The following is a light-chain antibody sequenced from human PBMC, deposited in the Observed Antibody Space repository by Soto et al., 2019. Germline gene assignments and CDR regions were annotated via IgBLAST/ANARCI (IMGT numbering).Light chain of an antibody. V-gene: IGKV1-33*01. Sequence: DIQMTQSPSSLSASVGDRVTITCQASQDISNYLNWYQQKPGKAPKLLIYDASNLETGVPSRFSGSGSGTDCTFTISSLQPEEIATYDCQQEDKLLTLGGGNKVEIK. CDR3: QQEDKLLT. CDR2: DAS. J-gene: IGKJ4*01. CDR1: QDISNY.